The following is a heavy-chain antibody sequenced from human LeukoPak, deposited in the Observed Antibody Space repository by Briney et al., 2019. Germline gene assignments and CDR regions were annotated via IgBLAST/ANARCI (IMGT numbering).Heavy chain of an antibody. CDR3: AREYSSGWTPSSIYYYYYMDV. V-gene: IGHV1-8*01. CDR1: GYTFTSYD. D-gene: IGHD6-19*01. J-gene: IGHJ6*03. Sequence: GASVKVSCKASGYTFTSYDINWVRQATGQGLEWMGWMNPNSGNTGYAQKFQGRVTVTRNTSISTAYMELSSLRSEDTAVYYCAREYSSGWTPSSIYYYYYMDVWGKGTTVTVSS. CDR2: MNPNSGNT.